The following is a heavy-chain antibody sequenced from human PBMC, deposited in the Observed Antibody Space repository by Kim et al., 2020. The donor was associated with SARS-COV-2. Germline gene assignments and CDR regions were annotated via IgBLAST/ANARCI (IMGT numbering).Heavy chain of an antibody. Sequence: GGSLRLSCSASAFSFDQYDMFWVRQAPGKGLEWIAYISPSGGAINHADSVRGRFTISRDNGKNSLYLQMNSLRADDSAVYYCAGYCSSVTCYPYWGQGTLVTVSP. CDR2: ISPSGGAI. CDR1: AFSFDQYD. J-gene: IGHJ4*02. CDR3: AGYCSSVTCYPY. V-gene: IGHV3-48*03. D-gene: IGHD2-15*01.